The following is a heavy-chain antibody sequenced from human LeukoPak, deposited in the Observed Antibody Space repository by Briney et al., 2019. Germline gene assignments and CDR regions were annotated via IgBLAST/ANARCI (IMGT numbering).Heavy chain of an antibody. Sequence: SETLSLTCPVSGCFLSSCRFYWVWIRQPPGKGLEWIGSIYYSGSTYYNPSLKSRVTISADTSKNQFSLKLSSVTAAGTAVYDYRRNTPRSNGYSGGPVGGYWGRGTQVTVSS. D-gene: IGHD1-26*01. CDR3: RRNTPRSNGYSGGPVGGY. J-gene: IGHJ4*02. CDR1: GCFLSSCRFY. CDR2: IYYSGST. V-gene: IGHV4-39*01.